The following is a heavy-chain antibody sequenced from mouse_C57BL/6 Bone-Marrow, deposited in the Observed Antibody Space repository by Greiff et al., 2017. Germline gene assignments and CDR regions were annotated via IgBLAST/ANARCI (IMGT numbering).Heavy chain of an antibody. CDR2: IDPSDSET. CDR3: ARDPTVGTFDY. Sequence: VQLKQPGAELVRPGSSVKLSCKASGYTFTSYWMHWVKQRPIQGLEWIGNIDPSDSETHYNQKFKDKATLTVDKSSSTAYMQLSSLTSEDSAVYYCARDPTVGTFDYWGQGTTLTVSA. D-gene: IGHD1-1*01. CDR1: GYTFTSYW. J-gene: IGHJ2*01. V-gene: IGHV1-52*01.